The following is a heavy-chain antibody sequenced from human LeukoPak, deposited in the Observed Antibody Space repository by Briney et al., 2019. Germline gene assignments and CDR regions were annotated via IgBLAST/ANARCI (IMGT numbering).Heavy chain of an antibody. J-gene: IGHJ4*02. CDR2: ISSSSSYI. CDR3: ARGGVAAGLDY. Sequence: GGSLRLSCAASGFTFSSYSMTWVRQAPGKGLEWVSSISSSSSYIYYADSVKGRFTISRDNAKNSLYLQMNSLRAEDTAVYYCARGGVAAGLDYWGQGTLVTVSS. CDR1: GFTFSSYS. V-gene: IGHV3-21*01.